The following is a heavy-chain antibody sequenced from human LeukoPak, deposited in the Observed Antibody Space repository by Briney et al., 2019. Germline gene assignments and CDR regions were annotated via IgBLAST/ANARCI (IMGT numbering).Heavy chain of an antibody. Sequence: PSETLSLTCTVSGVSIGSTHYYWGWIRQPAGKGLEWIGRVYSGSTNYNPSLKGRVTISVDTSKNQFSLKLSSVTAADTAVYYCAREPSLWFGEVIDYWGQGTLVTVSS. CDR2: VYSGST. D-gene: IGHD3-10*01. V-gene: IGHV4-61*02. CDR3: AREPSLWFGEVIDY. J-gene: IGHJ4*02. CDR1: GVSIGSTHYY.